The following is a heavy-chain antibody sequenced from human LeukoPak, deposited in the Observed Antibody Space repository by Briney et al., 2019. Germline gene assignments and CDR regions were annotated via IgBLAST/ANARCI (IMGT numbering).Heavy chain of an antibody. CDR2: IKQDGSEK. CDR1: GFTFSSYW. Sequence: PGGSLRLSCAASGFTFSSYWMHWVRQAPGKGLEWVANIKQDGSEKYYVDSVKGRFTISRDNAKNSLYLQMNSLRAEDTAVYYCAAYSSSWYSRYFQHWGQGTLVTVSS. V-gene: IGHV3-7*01. J-gene: IGHJ1*01. D-gene: IGHD6-13*01. CDR3: AAYSSSWYSRYFQH.